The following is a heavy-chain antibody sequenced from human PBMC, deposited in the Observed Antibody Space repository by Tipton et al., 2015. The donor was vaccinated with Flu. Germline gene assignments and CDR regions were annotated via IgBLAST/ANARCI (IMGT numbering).Heavy chain of an antibody. CDR3: AKLVRSGNYFDY. J-gene: IGHJ4*02. CDR2: IYSGGST. V-gene: IGHV3-66*02. Sequence: LSLTCAASGFTVSSNYMSWVRQAPGKGLEWVSLIYSGGSTYYADSVKGRFTISRDNSQNTLYLQMNSLRVDDTAVYYCAKLVRSGNYFDYWGQGTLVTVSS. CDR1: GFTVSSNY. D-gene: IGHD2-15*01.